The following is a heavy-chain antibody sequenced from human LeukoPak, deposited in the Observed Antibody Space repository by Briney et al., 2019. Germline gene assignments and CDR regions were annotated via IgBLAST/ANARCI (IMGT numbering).Heavy chain of an antibody. Sequence: SETLSLTCTVSGGSISSYYWSWIRQPPGKGLEWIGYIYYSGSTNYNPSLKSRVTISVDTSRNQFSLKLSSVTAADTAVYYCARAAVPYYFDYWGQGTLVTDSS. CDR3: ARAAVPYYFDY. D-gene: IGHD2-2*01. J-gene: IGHJ4*02. CDR2: IYYSGST. V-gene: IGHV4-59*01. CDR1: GGSISSYY.